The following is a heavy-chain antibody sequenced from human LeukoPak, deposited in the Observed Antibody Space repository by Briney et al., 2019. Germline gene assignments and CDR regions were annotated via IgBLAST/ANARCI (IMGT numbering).Heavy chain of an antibody. CDR1: GFTFSSYW. V-gene: IGHV3-74*01. CDR2: VNSDGGST. J-gene: IGHJ3*02. Sequence: AGGSLRLSCAASGFTFSSYWMHWVRQAPGKGLVWVSRVNSDGGSTTYADSVKGRFTISRDNAKNTLYLQMNSLRAEDTAVYYCARDRYLWLRAFDIWGQGTMVTVSS. CDR3: ARDRYLWLRAFDI. D-gene: IGHD5-18*01.